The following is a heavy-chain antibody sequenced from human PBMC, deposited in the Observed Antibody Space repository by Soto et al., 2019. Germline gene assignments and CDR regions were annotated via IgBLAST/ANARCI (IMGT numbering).Heavy chain of an antibody. CDR1: GFSFTNYA. D-gene: IGHD6-13*01. CDR2: VSGSGGGT. CDR3: AKVWQQPYWYFDL. V-gene: IGHV3-23*01. J-gene: IGHJ2*01. Sequence: EVQLSESGGGLVQPGGSLRLSCEASGFSFTNYAISWVRQSPGKGLEWVSSVSGSGGGTYYADSVKGRFTISRDNSKDTLYLEMNSLRAEDTALYYCAKVWQQPYWYFDLWGRGTLVTVSS.